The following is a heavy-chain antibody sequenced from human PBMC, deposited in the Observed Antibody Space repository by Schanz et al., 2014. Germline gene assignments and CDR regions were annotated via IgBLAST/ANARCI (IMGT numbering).Heavy chain of an antibody. J-gene: IGHJ6*02. CDR3: ARDNDMLIGNVNGDDYYSAMDV. CDR1: GYTLSAYS. V-gene: IGHV1-46*01. CDR2: VNPSVRGT. Sequence: QVQLVQSGTQVKKPGASVKVSCKASGYTLSAYSLHWVRQAPGQGLEWMGIVNPSVRGTHFAREFQGRVTVTSDTSTSTVYMELSGLRSDDTAVYYCARDNDMLIGNVNGDDYYSAMDVWGPGTTVTVSS. D-gene: IGHD7-27*01.